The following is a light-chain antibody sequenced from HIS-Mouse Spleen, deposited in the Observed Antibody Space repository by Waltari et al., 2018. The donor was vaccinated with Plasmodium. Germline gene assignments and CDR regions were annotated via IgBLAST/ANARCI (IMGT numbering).Light chain of an antibody. Sequence: SYELTQPPSVSVSPGQTASIPCSGDKLGDKYAFWYQQKPGPSPVLVIYQDTKRPSGFPERLSGSNSGNTATLTISGTQAMDEADYYCQAWDSSTVGFGGGTKLTVL. J-gene: IGLJ2*01. CDR2: QDT. CDR1: KLGDKY. CDR3: QAWDSSTVG. V-gene: IGLV3-1*01.